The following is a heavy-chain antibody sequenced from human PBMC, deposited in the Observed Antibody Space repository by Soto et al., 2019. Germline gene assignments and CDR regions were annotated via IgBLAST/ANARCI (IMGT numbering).Heavy chain of an antibody. CDR3: ALGQLSLEERIDY. CDR2: INYDGSGT. Sequence: EVQLVESGGGLVQPGGSLRLSCAASGFIFTSYWMHWVRQVPGKGLVWVSRINYDGSGTSYANSVKGRFTISRDNAKKTLYLQMNSLSAEATAGYYFALGQLSLEERIDYWGKGTLVTVSS. D-gene: IGHD3-16*02. J-gene: IGHJ4*02. V-gene: IGHV3-74*01. CDR1: GFIFTSYW.